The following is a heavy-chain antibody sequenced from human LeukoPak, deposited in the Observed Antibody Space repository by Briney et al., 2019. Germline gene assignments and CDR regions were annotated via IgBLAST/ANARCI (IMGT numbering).Heavy chain of an antibody. J-gene: IGHJ4*02. Sequence: ASVKVSCKASGYTFTSYAMHWVRQAPGQRLEWMGWINDGNGNTKYSQKFQGRVTITRDTSASTAYMELSSLRSEGTAVYYCARERSSYDYWGQGTLVSVSS. CDR3: ARERSSYDY. CDR2: INDGNGNT. CDR1: GYTFTSYA. D-gene: IGHD3-10*01. V-gene: IGHV1-3*01.